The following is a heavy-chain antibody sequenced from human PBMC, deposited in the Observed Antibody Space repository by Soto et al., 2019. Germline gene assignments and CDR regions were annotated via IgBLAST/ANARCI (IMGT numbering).Heavy chain of an antibody. Sequence: GGSLRLSCVVSGFIPSSYAMSWVRQAPGKGLEWVSGISGSGGATSYADSVKGRFTISRDNSKNTLYLQMNSPSAEDTAIYYCAKDAIMVSSSFNYFDFWGQGALVTVSS. D-gene: IGHD6-13*01. CDR1: GFIPSSYA. CDR2: ISGSGGAT. V-gene: IGHV3-23*01. J-gene: IGHJ4*02. CDR3: AKDAIMVSSSFNYFDF.